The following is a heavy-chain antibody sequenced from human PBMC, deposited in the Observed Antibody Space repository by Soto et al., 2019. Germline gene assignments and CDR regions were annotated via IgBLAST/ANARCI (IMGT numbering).Heavy chain of an antibody. V-gene: IGHV3-30*18. Sequence: QVPFVESGGGVVQPGTSLRLACEASGFNFGAYGMHWVRQAPGKGLEWVAVISHDGTKTYYSDSVKGRFTVSRDNSKNMLYVQMVSLRPDDTAVYSCAKDRRDGYTTCSRCYGVDVWGQGTTVTVSS. CDR3: AKDRRDGYTTCSRCYGVDV. J-gene: IGHJ6*02. D-gene: IGHD5-18*01. CDR1: GFNFGAYG. CDR2: ISHDGTKT.